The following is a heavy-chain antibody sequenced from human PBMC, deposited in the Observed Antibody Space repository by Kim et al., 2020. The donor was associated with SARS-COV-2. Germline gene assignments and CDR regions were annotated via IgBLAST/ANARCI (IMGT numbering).Heavy chain of an antibody. CDR2: ISSSGSTI. Sequence: GGSLRLSCAVSGFTFSSYEMNWVRQAPGKGLEWVSYISSSGSTIYYADSVKGRFTISRDNAKNSLYLQMNSLRAEDTAVYYCAREPYYDILTGLYHTYYMDGWGKGATVTVAS. CDR3: AREPYYDILTGLYHTYYMDG. V-gene: IGHV3-48*03. J-gene: IGHJ6*03. CDR1: GFTFSSYE. D-gene: IGHD3-9*01.